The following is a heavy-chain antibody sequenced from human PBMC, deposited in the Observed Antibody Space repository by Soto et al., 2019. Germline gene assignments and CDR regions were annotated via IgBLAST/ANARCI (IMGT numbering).Heavy chain of an antibody. J-gene: IGHJ4*02. D-gene: IGHD2-15*01. CDR1: GGSITTGGYY. Sequence: SETLSLTCTVSGGSITTGGYYWSWIRQLPGKGLEWIGHRYYSESTYYNPSLKSRVSISLDTSKNQFSLELSFVTAADTAMYYCARNKCSGGSCYSWSLDYWGQGPPVTVYS. CDR2: RYYSEST. V-gene: IGHV4-31*03. CDR3: ARNKCSGGSCYSWSLDY.